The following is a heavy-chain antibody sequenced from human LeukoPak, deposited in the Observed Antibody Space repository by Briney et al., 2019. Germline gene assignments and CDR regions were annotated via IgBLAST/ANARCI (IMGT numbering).Heavy chain of an antibody. Sequence: PGGSLRLSCAASGFTFSDHYMSWIRQAPGKGLEWVSYIGSSGSTIYYADSVKGRFTISRDNAKNSLYLQMNSLRAEDTAVYYCARGRYCSGGSCYSGYYYYYMDVWGKGTTVTISS. CDR2: IGSSGSTI. V-gene: IGHV3-11*04. CDR1: GFTFSDHY. CDR3: ARGRYCSGGSCYSGYYYYYMDV. D-gene: IGHD2-15*01. J-gene: IGHJ6*03.